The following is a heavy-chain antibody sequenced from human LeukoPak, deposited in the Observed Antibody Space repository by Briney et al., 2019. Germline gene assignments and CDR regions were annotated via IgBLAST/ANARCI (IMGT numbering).Heavy chain of an antibody. Sequence: SETLSLTCTVSGGSISSYYWSWIRQPAGKGLEWIGRIYTSGSTNYNPSLKSRVTMSVDTSKNQFSLKLSSVTAADTAVYYCARDRLYYYDRSGYYDHWGQGTLVTVSS. D-gene: IGHD3-22*01. CDR1: GGSISSYY. V-gene: IGHV4-4*07. CDR3: ARDRLYYYDRSGYYDH. CDR2: IYTSGST. J-gene: IGHJ5*02.